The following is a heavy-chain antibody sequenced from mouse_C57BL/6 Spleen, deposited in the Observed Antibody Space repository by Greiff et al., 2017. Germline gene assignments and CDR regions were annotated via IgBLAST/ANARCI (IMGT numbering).Heavy chain of an antibody. CDR1: GFTFSDYY. D-gene: IGHD2-3*01. J-gene: IGHJ2*01. Sequence: DVQLVESEGGLVQPGSSMKLSCTASGFTFSDYYMAWVRQVPEKGLEWVANINYDGSSTYYLDSLKSRFIISRDNAKNILYLQMSSLKSEDTATYYCARGGGYYYFDYWGQGTTLTVSS. CDR3: ARGGGYYYFDY. V-gene: IGHV5-16*01. CDR2: INYDGSST.